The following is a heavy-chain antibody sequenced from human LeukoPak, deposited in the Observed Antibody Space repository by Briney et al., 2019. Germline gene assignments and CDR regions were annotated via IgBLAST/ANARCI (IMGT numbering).Heavy chain of an antibody. Sequence: SETLSLTCTVSGGSISSSNWWSWVRQPPGKGLEWIGEIYHSGSTNYNPSLKSRVTISVDKSKNQFSLKLSSVTAADTAVYYCARVVGYCSGGSCYSGLNYYMDVWGKGTTVTVSS. V-gene: IGHV4-4*02. J-gene: IGHJ6*03. CDR2: IYHSGST. D-gene: IGHD2-15*01. CDR3: ARVVGYCSGGSCYSGLNYYMDV. CDR1: GGSISSSNW.